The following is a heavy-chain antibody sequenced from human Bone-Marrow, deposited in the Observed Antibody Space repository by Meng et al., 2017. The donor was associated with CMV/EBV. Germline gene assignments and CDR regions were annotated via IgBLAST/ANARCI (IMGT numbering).Heavy chain of an antibody. CDR2: IYSGGST. D-gene: IGHD4-11*01. CDR1: GFTVSSNY. V-gene: IGHV3-53*01. Sequence: GGSLRLSCAASGFTVSSNYMSWVRQAPGKGLEWVSVIYSGGSTYYADSVKGRFTISRDNAKNSLYLQMNSLRSEDTAVYYCAREWVTTSAYGMDVWGQGNTVHVSS. J-gene: IGHJ6*02. CDR3: AREWVTTSAYGMDV.